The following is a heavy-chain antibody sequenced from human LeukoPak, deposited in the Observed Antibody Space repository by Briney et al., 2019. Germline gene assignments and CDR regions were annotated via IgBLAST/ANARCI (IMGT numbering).Heavy chain of an antibody. Sequence: GASVKVSCKASGYTFTSYYMHWVRQAPGQGLEWMGIINPSGGSTSYAQKFQGRVTMTRDMSTSTAYMELSSLRSEDTAVYYCARDLGTGDGGYYYMDVWGKGTTVTVSS. V-gene: IGHV1-46*01. CDR2: INPSGGST. J-gene: IGHJ6*03. D-gene: IGHD7-27*01. CDR1: GYTFTSYY. CDR3: ARDLGTGDGGYYYMDV.